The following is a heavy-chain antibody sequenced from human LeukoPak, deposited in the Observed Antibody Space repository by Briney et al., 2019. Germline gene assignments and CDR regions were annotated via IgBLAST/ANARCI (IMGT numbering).Heavy chain of an antibody. CDR1: GGSISSYY. CDR3: ARDLPYYYDSSGYYYGNWFDP. CDR2: IYYSGST. Sequence: SETLSLTCTVSGGSISSYYWSWIRQPPGKGLEWIGYIYYSGSTNYNPSLKSRVTISVDTSKNQFSLKLSSVTAADTAVYYCARDLPYYYDSSGYYYGNWFDPWGQGTLVTVSS. J-gene: IGHJ5*02. D-gene: IGHD3-22*01. V-gene: IGHV4-59*12.